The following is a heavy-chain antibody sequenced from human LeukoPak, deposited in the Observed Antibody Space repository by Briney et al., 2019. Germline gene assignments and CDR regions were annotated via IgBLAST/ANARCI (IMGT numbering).Heavy chain of an antibody. D-gene: IGHD3-10*01. J-gene: IGHJ6*02. V-gene: IGHV3-9*02. CDR2: IYWSSSGT. Sequence: GGSLRLSCVVSGFNSEDHAMHWVRQAPGKGPEWVSGIYWSSSGTGYADSVKGRFTVSRDSAKNSLCLQMDSLRPEDTALYYCVKDMNPGGADVWGQGTTVTVSS. CDR1: GFNSEDHA. CDR3: VKDMNPGGADV.